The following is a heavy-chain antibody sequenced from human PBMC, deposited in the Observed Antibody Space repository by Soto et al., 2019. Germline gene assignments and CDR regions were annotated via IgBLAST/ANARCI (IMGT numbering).Heavy chain of an antibody. CDR1: GFTFSTYG. J-gene: IGHJ4*02. V-gene: IGHV3-30*18. D-gene: IGHD6-19*01. CDR2: ISYDGNNK. Sequence: QVQLVESGGGVVQPGGSLRLSCAASGFTFSTYGMNWVRQGPGKGPQWVALISYDGNNKYYGDYVKGRFSISRDNSKNTLDLQMNSLRPEDTAVYYCAKVSNTGWYYYDSWGQGTLVTVSS. CDR3: AKVSNTGWYYYDS.